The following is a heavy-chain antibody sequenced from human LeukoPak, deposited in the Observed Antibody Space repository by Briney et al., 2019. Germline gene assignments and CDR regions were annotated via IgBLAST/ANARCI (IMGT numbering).Heavy chain of an antibody. CDR2: MKGDGSEI. CDR1: GFTFSTYW. J-gene: IGHJ3*01. CDR3: ARPAYTAAYDL. D-gene: IGHD3-16*01. V-gene: IGHV3-7*01. Sequence: GGSLRLSCAASGFTFSTYWMTWVRQAPGKGLEWVADMKGDGSEIHYVDSVKGRFTISRDNAKNSLYLQMNSLRAEDTAVYYCARPAYTAAYDLWGQGTMVTVSS.